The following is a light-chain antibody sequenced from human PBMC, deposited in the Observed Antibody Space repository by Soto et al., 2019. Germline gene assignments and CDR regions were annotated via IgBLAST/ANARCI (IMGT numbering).Light chain of an antibody. J-gene: IGKJ1*01. CDR3: IQAQQIPRT. Sequence: DIVMTQSPLSLSVTPGDPASISCRSSQSLLHTSGDSYLDWYLQRPGQSQQLLIYLGSKRASGVSDRFSGSGSGTRFTLRISRVEAEDVRFYYCIQAQQIPRTFGQETKVDNK. CDR2: LGS. CDR1: QSLLHTSGDSY. V-gene: IGKV2-28*01.